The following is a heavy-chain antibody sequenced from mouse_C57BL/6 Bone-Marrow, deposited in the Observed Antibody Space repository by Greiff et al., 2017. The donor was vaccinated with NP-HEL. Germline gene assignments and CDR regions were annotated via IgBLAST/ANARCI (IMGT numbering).Heavy chain of an antibody. CDR3: ARSPLWLRRNYYAMDY. Sequence: EVQLQESGPGLAKPAQTLSLTCSVTGYSITSDYWNWIRKFPGNKLEYMGYISYSGSTNYNPSIKSRKSITRDTSKNKYDLQLNSVTTEDTAPYYCARSPLWLRRNYYAMDYWGQGPSVTVSS. V-gene: IGHV3-8*01. J-gene: IGHJ4*01. CDR2: ISYSGST. CDR1: GYSITSDY. D-gene: IGHD2-2*01.